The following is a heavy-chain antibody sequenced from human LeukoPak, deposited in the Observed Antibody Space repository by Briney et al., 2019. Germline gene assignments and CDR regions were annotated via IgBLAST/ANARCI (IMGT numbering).Heavy chain of an antibody. Sequence: SETLSLTCTVSGGSISGTYYWSWIRQPPGKGLEWIGYIYYTGTTDSNPSLKSRVTISLDTSKNQFSLKLSSVTAADTAVYYCARHVVEYYDFWSGYYEGNWFDPWGQGTLVTVSS. CDR1: GGSISGTYY. D-gene: IGHD3-3*01. V-gene: IGHV4-59*08. CDR3: ARHVVEYYDFWSGYYEGNWFDP. J-gene: IGHJ5*02. CDR2: IYYTGTT.